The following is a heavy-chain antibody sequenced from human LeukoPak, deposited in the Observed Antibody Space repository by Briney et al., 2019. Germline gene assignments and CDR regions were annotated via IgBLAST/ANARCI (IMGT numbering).Heavy chain of an antibody. Sequence: GGSLRLSCAASGFTFSSYWMSWVRQAPGKGLEWVANIQPDGTEKYYVDSVKARFTISRDNAKNSLYLQMNSLRAEDTAVYYCARGDFWSGDYTDAFDVWGQGTMVTVSS. CDR1: GFTFSSYW. CDR2: IQPDGTEK. V-gene: IGHV3-7*03. CDR3: ARGDFWSGDYTDAFDV. D-gene: IGHD3-3*01. J-gene: IGHJ3*01.